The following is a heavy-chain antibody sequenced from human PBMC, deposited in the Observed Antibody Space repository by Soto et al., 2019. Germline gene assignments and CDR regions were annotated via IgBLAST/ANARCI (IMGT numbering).Heavy chain of an antibody. CDR3: AGTMVRGHKGLDY. Sequence: PSETLSLTCTVSGGSISSSSYYWGWIRQPPGKGLEWIGSIYYSGSTYYNPSLKSRVTISVDTSKNQFSLKLSSVTAADTAVYYCAGTMVRGHKGLDYWGQGTLVTVSS. V-gene: IGHV4-39*07. D-gene: IGHD3-10*01. CDR2: IYYSGST. CDR1: GGSISSSSYY. J-gene: IGHJ4*02.